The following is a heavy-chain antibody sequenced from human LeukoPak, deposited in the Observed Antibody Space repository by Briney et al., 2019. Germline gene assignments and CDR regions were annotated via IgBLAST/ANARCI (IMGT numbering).Heavy chain of an antibody. Sequence: ASVKVSCKASGYTFTNYGISWVRQAPGQGLEWMGGIIPIFGTANYAQKFQGRVTITADESTSTAYMELSSLRSEDTAVYYCARGETAGYSDYWGQGTLVTVSS. D-gene: IGHD6-13*01. J-gene: IGHJ4*02. CDR3: ARGETAGYSDY. CDR2: IIPIFGTA. CDR1: GYTFTNYG. V-gene: IGHV1-69*13.